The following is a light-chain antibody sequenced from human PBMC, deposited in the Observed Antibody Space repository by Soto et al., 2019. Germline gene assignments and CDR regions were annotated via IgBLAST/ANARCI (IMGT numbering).Light chain of an antibody. V-gene: IGKV3-20*01. CDR2: GAY. J-gene: IGKJ5*01. Sequence: EIVLTQSPGTLSLSPGERATLSCRASQSVSSSYLAWYQQKPGQAPRLLIYGAYSRATGIQDRFSGSGSGTDFTLTIRRLEPEDFAVYYCKQYGSSPITFGQGTRLEI. CDR1: QSVSSSY. CDR3: KQYGSSPIT.